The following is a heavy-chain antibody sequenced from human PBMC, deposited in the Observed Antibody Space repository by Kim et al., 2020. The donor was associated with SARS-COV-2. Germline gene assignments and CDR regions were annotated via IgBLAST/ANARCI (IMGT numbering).Heavy chain of an antibody. Sequence: YSDTGKGRFTISRDNTKHTLYLQMNSLRAEDTAVYYCARVLPLHVEFADYWGQGTLVTVSS. V-gene: IGHV3-66*01. D-gene: IGHD3-10*01. J-gene: IGHJ4*02. CDR3: ARVLPLHVEFADY.